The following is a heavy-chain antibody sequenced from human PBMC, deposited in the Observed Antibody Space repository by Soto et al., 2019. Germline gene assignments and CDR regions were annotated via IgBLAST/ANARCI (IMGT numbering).Heavy chain of an antibody. V-gene: IGHV4-59*01. CDR1: GDSISTFY. CDR3: ARGRTVRNYADDSSDYFYFFDY. Sequence: SEPLSLTCTVSGDSISTFYWGWMRQSPGKELEWIGYVYYTGSTNYNPSLKSRVTISVDRSKNQFSLKLTSANAADTAVYYCARGRTVRNYADDSSDYFYFFDYWGQGTQVTVSS. CDR2: VYYTGST. D-gene: IGHD3-22*01. J-gene: IGHJ4*02.